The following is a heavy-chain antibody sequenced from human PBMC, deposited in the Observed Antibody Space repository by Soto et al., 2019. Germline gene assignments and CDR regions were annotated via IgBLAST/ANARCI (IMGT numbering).Heavy chain of an antibody. V-gene: IGHV3-23*01. D-gene: IGHD3-3*01. Sequence: PGGSLRLSCAASGFTFSSYAMSWVRQAPGKGLEWVSAISGSGGSTYYADSVKGRFTISRDNSKNTLYLQMNSLRAEDTAVYYCAKPPYYDFWSGPGEFDYWGQGTLVTVSS. J-gene: IGHJ4*02. CDR3: AKPPYYDFWSGPGEFDY. CDR2: ISGSGGST. CDR1: GFTFSSYA.